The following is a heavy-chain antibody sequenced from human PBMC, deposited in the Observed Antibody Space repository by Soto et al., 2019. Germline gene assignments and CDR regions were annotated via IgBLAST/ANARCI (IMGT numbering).Heavy chain of an antibody. CDR2: MYPGDSDT. CDR1: GYSFTSYW. CDR3: ARALTGTLHPYYFDY. D-gene: IGHD1-1*01. V-gene: IGHV5-51*01. Sequence: PVESLKISCKGSGYSFTSYWIGWVRQMPGKGLEWMNIMYPGDSDTRYSPSFQGQVTLSVDTSINTAYLHWSSLKASDSAIYFCARALTGTLHPYYFDYWGQGTLLTVSS. J-gene: IGHJ4*02.